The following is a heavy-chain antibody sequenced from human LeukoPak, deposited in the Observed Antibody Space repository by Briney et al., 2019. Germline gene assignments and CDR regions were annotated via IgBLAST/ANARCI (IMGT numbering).Heavy chain of an antibody. CDR1: GFTVSSNY. CDR3: ARARVDYYGSGSYYFDY. CDR2: IYSGGST. J-gene: IGHJ4*02. D-gene: IGHD3-10*01. Sequence: HPGGSLRLSCAASGFTVSSNYMSWVRQAPGKGLEWVSVIYSGGSTYYADSVKGRFTISRHNSKNTLYLQMNSLRAEDTAVYYCARARVDYYGSGSYYFDYWGQGTLVTVSS. V-gene: IGHV3-53*04.